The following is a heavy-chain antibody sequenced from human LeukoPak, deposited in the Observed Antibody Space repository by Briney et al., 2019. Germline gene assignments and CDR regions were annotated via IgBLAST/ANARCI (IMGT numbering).Heavy chain of an antibody. Sequence: ASVKVSCKASGYTLTIYGNSWVRQAPGQGLEWMGWISAYNGNTNYAQKLQGRVTMTTDTSTSTAYMELRSLRSDDTAVYYCARLLRLGELSLDYWGQGTLVTVSS. J-gene: IGHJ4*02. V-gene: IGHV1-18*01. CDR2: ISAYNGNT. CDR3: ARLLRLGELSLDY. D-gene: IGHD3-16*02. CDR1: GYTLTIYG.